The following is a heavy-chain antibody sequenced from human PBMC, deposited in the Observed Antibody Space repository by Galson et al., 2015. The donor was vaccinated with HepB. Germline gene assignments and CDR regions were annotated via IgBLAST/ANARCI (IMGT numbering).Heavy chain of an antibody. CDR2: ISAYNGNT. CDR1: GYTFTSYG. J-gene: IGHJ4*02. D-gene: IGHD6-19*01. V-gene: IGHV1-18*04. CDR3: ARGRDEAVAGEPFDY. Sequence: SVKVSCKASGYTFTSYGISWVRQAPGQGLEWMGWISAYNGNTNYAQKLQGRVTMTTDTSTSTAYMELRSLRSDDTAVYYCARGRDEAVAGEPFDYWGQGTLVTVSS.